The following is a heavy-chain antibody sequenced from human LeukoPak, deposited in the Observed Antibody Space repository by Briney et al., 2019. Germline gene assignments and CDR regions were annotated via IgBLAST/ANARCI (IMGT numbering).Heavy chain of an antibody. D-gene: IGHD3-16*02. J-gene: IGHJ6*03. V-gene: IGHV4-59*08. CDR1: GGSIGPYY. Sequence: SETLSFTCTVSGGSIGPYYWSWVRQSPGTGLEWIGYIYVTGTRYNPYLQSRVTISVDRSRNQFFLKMTSVTAADTAVYYCARHIGGGIEDMDVWGRGTKVTVSS. CDR2: IYVTGT. CDR3: ARHIGGGIEDMDV.